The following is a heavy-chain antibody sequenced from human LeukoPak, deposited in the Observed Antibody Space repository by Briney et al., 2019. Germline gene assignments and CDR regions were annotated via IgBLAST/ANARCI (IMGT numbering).Heavy chain of an antibody. CDR2: IKQDGSEK. J-gene: IGHJ4*02. V-gene: IGHV3-7*01. CDR3: ARARITMIVVYPEDY. CDR1: GFTFSSYW. Sequence: PGGSLRLSCAASGFTFSSYWMSWVRQAPGKGLEWVAYIKQDGSEKYYVDSVKGRFTISRDNAKNSLYLQMNSLRAEDTAVYYCARARITMIVVYPEDYWGQGTLVTVSS. D-gene: IGHD3-22*01.